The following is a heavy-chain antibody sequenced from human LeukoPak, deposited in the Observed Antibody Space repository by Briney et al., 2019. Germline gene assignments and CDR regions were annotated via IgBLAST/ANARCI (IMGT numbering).Heavy chain of an antibody. D-gene: IGHD6-19*01. CDR3: ARDLGSGWNFDY. V-gene: IGHV3-53*01. Sequence: GGSLRLSCAASGFTASSNYMNWVRQAPGKGLEWVSIIYSGGSTYYADSVKGRFTISRDNSKNTLYLQMNSLRAEDTAVYYCARDLGSGWNFDYWGQGTLVTVSS. CDR1: GFTASSNY. J-gene: IGHJ4*02. CDR2: IYSGGST.